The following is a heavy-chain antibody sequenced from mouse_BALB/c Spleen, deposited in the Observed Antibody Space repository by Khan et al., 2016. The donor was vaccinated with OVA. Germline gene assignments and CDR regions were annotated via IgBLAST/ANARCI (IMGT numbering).Heavy chain of an antibody. CDR2: ISPSGST. CDR1: GYSFTSDYA. D-gene: IGHD2-3*01. Sequence: VQLKQSGPGLVKPSQSLSLTCTVTGYSFTSDYAWNWIRQFPGNKLEWMGYISPSGSTNYNPALKSRISIPRDTSKNQFFLQLNSVTTEYTTTYYCARDGSRYNYAMDYWGQGTSVTVSS. J-gene: IGHJ4*01. V-gene: IGHV3-2*02. CDR3: ARDGSRYNYAMDY.